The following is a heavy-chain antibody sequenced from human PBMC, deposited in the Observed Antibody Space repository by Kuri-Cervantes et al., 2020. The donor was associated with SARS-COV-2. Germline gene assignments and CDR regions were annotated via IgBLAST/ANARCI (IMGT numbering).Heavy chain of an antibody. J-gene: IGHJ5*02. V-gene: IGHV1-18*01. D-gene: IGHD1-14*01. CDR3: ARAQTVLNWFDP. CDR2: ISAYNGDT. Sequence: ASVKVSCKASGYTFTSYGISWVRQAPGQGLEWMGWISAYNGDTNYAQKLQGRVTMTTDTSTSTAYMELRSLRSDDTAVYYCARAQTVLNWFDPWAREPWSPSPQ. CDR1: GYTFTSYG.